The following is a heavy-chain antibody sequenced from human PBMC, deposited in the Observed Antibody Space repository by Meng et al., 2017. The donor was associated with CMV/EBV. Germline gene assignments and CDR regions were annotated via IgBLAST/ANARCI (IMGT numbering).Heavy chain of an antibody. D-gene: IGHD5-18*01. CDR1: GGTFSSYA. J-gene: IGHJ2*01. V-gene: IGHV1-69*05. CDR2: IIPIFGTA. Sequence: SVKVSCKASGGTFSSYAISWVRQAPGQGREWMGGIIPIFGTAKYAQKFQGRVTITTDESTSTAYMELSSLRSEDPAVYYCARDFVPHTAMVTDPWYFDLWGRGTLVTVSS. CDR3: ARDFVPHTAMVTDPWYFDL.